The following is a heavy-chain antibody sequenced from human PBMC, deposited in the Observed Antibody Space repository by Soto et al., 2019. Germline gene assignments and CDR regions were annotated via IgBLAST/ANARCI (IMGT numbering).Heavy chain of an antibody. CDR1: GYTFTSYA. CDR3: ALTYYDFWSGYPPGDYYYYGMDV. V-gene: IGHV1-3*01. CDR2: INAGNGNT. J-gene: IGHJ6*02. D-gene: IGHD3-3*01. Sequence: ASVKVSCKASGYTFTSYAMHWVRQAPGQRLEWMGWINAGNGNTKYSQKFQGRVTITRDTSASTAYMELSSLRSEDTAVYYCALTYYDFWSGYPPGDYYYYGMDVWGQGTTVTVSS.